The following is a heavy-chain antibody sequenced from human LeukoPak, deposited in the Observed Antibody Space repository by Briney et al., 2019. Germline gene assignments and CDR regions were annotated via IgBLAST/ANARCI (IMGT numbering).Heavy chain of an antibody. V-gene: IGHV1-2*02. CDR1: GYTFTGYY. CDR3: ARGRRTWVSD. D-gene: IGHD2/OR15-2a*01. CDR2: INPNSGGT. Sequence: ASVKVSCKASGYTFTGYYMHWVRQAPGEGLEWMGCINPNSGGTNYTQKFQGRVTMTRDRSISTAYMELSSLRSEDTAVYYCARGRRTWVSDWGQGTLVTVSS. J-gene: IGHJ4*02.